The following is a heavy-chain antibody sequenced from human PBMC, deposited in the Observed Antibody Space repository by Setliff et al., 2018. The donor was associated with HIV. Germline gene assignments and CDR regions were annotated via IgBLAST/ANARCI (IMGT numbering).Heavy chain of an antibody. CDR3: ARPAPRGYSYGHYYFDY. CDR1: GYSISSGYY. V-gene: IGHV4-61*09. CDR2: IYTSGST. J-gene: IGHJ4*02. D-gene: IGHD5-18*01. Sequence: SETLSLTCTVSGYSISSGYYWGWIRQPAGKGLEWIGHIYTSGSTNYNPSRKSRVTISVDTSKNQFSLKLSSVTAADTAVYYCARPAPRGYSYGHYYFDYWGQGTLVTVSS.